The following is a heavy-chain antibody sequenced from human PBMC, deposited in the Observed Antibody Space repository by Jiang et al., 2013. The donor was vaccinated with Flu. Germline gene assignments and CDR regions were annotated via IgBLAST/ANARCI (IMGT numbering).Heavy chain of an antibody. CDR1: GYTFTSYY. CDR3: ARVTAGYYDY. Sequence: GYTFTSYYMHWVRQAPGQGLEWMGIINPSGGSTSYAQKFQGRVTMTRDTSTSTVYMELSSLRSEDTAVYYCARVTAGYYDYWGQGTLVTVSS. CDR2: INPSGGST. V-gene: IGHV1-46*01. D-gene: IGHD3-22*01. J-gene: IGHJ4*02.